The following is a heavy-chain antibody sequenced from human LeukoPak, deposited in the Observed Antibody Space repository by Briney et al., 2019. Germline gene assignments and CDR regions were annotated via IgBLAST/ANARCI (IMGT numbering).Heavy chain of an antibody. CDR3: SRGSSSWYLFDY. V-gene: IGHV3-74*01. Sequence: PGGSLRLSCAASGFTFSYYWMHWVRQAPGKGLVWVSRINSDGSSTNYADSVKGRFTISRDNAKNTLYLQMNSLRAEDMAVYYCSRGSSSWYLFDYWGQGTLVTVSS. D-gene: IGHD6-13*01. CDR2: INSDGSST. CDR1: GFTFSYYW. J-gene: IGHJ4*02.